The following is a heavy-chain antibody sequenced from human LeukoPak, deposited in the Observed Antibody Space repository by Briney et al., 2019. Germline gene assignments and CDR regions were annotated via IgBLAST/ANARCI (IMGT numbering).Heavy chain of an antibody. CDR2: IYYSGST. D-gene: IGHD3-3*01. J-gene: IGHJ4*02. Sequence: SETLSLTCTVSGGSISSYYWSWIRQPPGKGLEWIGYIYYSGSTNYNPSLKSRVTISVDTSKNQFSLKLSSVTAADTAVYYCARGQRFLEWLYPGFFDYWGQGTLVTVSS. V-gene: IGHV4-59*01. CDR3: ARGQRFLEWLYPGFFDY. CDR1: GGSISSYY.